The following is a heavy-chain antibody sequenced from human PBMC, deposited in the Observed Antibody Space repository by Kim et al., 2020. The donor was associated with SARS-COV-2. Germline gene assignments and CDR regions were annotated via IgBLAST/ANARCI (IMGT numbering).Heavy chain of an antibody. Sequence: GGSLRLSCAASGFTFSSYGMHWVRQAPGKGLEWVAVISYDGSNKYYADSVKGRFTISRDNSKNTLYLQMNSLRAEDTAVYYCAKDSAYYDFWSGYLKEEDYYYYYGMDVWGQGTTVTVSS. J-gene: IGHJ6*02. CDR3: AKDSAYYDFWSGYLKEEDYYYYYGMDV. V-gene: IGHV3-30*18. CDR2: ISYDGSNK. CDR1: GFTFSSYG. D-gene: IGHD3-3*01.